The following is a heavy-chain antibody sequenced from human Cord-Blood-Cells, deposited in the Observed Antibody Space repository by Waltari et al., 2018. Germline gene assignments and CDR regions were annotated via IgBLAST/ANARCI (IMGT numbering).Heavy chain of an antibody. CDR2: INPNSGGT. CDR3: ARDKGVNSGYDYYYYYYGMDV. Sequence: QVQLVQSGAEVKKPGASVKVSCKASGYTFTGYYMHWVRQAPGQGLEWMGWINPNSGGTNYAQKFQGWVTRTRDTSISTAYMELSRLRSDDTAVYYCARDKGVNSGYDYYYYYYGMDVWGQGTTVTVSS. J-gene: IGHJ6*02. D-gene: IGHD5-12*01. V-gene: IGHV1-2*04. CDR1: GYTFTGYY.